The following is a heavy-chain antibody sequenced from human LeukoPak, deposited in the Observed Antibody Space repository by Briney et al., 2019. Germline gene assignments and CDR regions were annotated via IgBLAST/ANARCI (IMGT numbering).Heavy chain of an antibody. Sequence: PGGSLRLSCAASGFTFSSYGMHWVRQAPGKGLEWVAFIRYDGSNKYYADSVKGRFTISRDNSKNTLYLQMNSLRAEDTAVYYCAKEPEGYTSGWYGYYFDYWGQGTLVTVSS. CDR2: IRYDGSNK. CDR1: GFTFSSYG. J-gene: IGHJ4*02. V-gene: IGHV3-30*02. CDR3: AKEPEGYTSGWYGYYFDY. D-gene: IGHD6-19*01.